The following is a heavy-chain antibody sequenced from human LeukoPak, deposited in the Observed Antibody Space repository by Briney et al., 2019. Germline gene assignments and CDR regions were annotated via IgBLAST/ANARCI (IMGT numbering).Heavy chain of an antibody. Sequence: GGSLRLSCEGSGFTFSNYWMGWVRQAPGKGLQWVANIKTDGSEKYYVDSVKGRFTISRDNSKNTLYLQMNSLRAEDTAVYYCAKDVIRVLTGYAFDIWGQGTMVTVSS. CDR1: GFTFSNYW. V-gene: IGHV3-7*03. CDR2: IKTDGSEK. J-gene: IGHJ3*02. D-gene: IGHD3-9*01. CDR3: AKDVIRVLTGYAFDI.